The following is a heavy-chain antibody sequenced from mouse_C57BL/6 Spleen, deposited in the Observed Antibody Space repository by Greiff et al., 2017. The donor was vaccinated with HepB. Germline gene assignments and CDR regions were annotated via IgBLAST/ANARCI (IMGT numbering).Heavy chain of an antibody. CDR3: ARAPPYGKAMDY. Sequence: EVQVVESGGGLVKPGGSLKLSCAASGFTFSSYAMSWVRQTPEKRLEWVATISDGGSYTYYPDNVKGRFTISRDNAKNNLYLQMSHLKSEDTAMYYCARAPPYGKAMDYWGQGTSVTVSS. J-gene: IGHJ4*01. D-gene: IGHD1-1*01. V-gene: IGHV5-4*01. CDR2: ISDGGSYT. CDR1: GFTFSSYA.